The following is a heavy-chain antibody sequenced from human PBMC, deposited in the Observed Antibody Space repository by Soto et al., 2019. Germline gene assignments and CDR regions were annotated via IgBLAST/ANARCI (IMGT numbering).Heavy chain of an antibody. D-gene: IGHD3-22*01. J-gene: IGHJ4*02. V-gene: IGHV5-10-1*01. CDR1: GYSFTSYW. CDR3: AREEYYYDSSGYLLDY. Sequence: GESLKISCKGSGYSFTSYWISWVRQMPGKGLEWMGRIDPSDSYTNYSPSFQGHVTISADKSISTAYLQWSSLKASDTAMYYCAREEYYYDSSGYLLDYWGQGTLVTVSS. CDR2: IDPSDSYT.